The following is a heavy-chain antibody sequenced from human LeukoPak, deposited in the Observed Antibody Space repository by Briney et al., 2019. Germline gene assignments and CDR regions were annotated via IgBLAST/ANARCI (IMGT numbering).Heavy chain of an antibody. CDR3: ARAAGTLRFLEWLSSGAWFDP. D-gene: IGHD3-3*01. V-gene: IGHV4-34*01. CDR1: GGSFSGYY. Sequence: SETLSLTCAVYGGSFSGYYWSWIRQPPGKGLEWIGEINHSGSTNYNLSLKSRVTISVDTSKNQFSLKLSSVTAADTAVYYCARAAGTLRFLEWLSSGAWFDPWGQGTLVTVSS. J-gene: IGHJ5*02. CDR2: INHSGST.